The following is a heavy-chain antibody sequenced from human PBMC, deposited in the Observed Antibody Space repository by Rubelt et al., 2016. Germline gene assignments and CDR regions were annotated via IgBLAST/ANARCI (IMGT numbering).Heavy chain of an antibody. CDR3: ALDRAGGSFDY. CDR2: ITSTSGTI. D-gene: IGHD3-10*01. J-gene: IGHJ4*02. CDR1: GFTFSSYS. V-gene: IGHV3-48*04. Sequence: EVQLVESGGGLVQPGGSLRLSCAASGFTFSSYSMNWVRQAPGKGLEWLSFITSTSGTIYYADSVKGRFTISRDNAKNSLYLQWNSRGAEDTAVYYCALDRAGGSFDYWGQGTLVTVSS.